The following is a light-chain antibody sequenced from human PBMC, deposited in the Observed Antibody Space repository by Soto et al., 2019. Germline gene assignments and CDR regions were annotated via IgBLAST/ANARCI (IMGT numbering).Light chain of an antibody. CDR3: AAWDDSLNGPV. Sequence: QSVLTQPPSASGTPGQRVAIACSGSSSNVGINSVSWYQQFPGAAPKVLIYNTNQRPSGVPDRFSGSKSGTSASLAISGLQPEDVADYYCAAWDDSLNGPVFGGGTKLTVL. J-gene: IGLJ2*01. CDR1: SSNVGINS. CDR2: NTN. V-gene: IGLV1-44*01.